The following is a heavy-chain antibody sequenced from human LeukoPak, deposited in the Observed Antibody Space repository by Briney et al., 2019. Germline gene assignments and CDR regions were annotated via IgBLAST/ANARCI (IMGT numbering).Heavy chain of an antibody. J-gene: IGHJ4*02. D-gene: IGHD3-22*01. CDR1: GGTFSSYA. Sequence: SVKVSCKASGGTFSSYAISWVRQAPGQGLEWMGRIIPILGIANYAQKFQGRVTITADKSTSTAYMELSSLRSEDTAVYYCARGYYDSSGYYPWGSDFFDYWGQGTLVTVSS. CDR3: ARGYYDSSGYYPWGSDFFDY. CDR2: IIPILGIA. V-gene: IGHV1-69*04.